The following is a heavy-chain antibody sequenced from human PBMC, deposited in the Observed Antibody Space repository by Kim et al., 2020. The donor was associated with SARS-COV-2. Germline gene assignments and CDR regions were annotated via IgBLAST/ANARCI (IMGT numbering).Heavy chain of an antibody. CDR1: GYTFTGYY. D-gene: IGHD2-8*01. V-gene: IGHV1-2*02. CDR2: INPNSGGT. Sequence: ASVKVSCKASGYTFTGYYMHWVRQAPGQGLEWMGWINPNSGGTNYAQKFQGRVTMTRDTSISTAYMELSRLRSDDTAVYYCARDWLCTNGVCYRWFDPWGQGTLVTVSS. J-gene: IGHJ5*02. CDR3: ARDWLCTNGVCYRWFDP.